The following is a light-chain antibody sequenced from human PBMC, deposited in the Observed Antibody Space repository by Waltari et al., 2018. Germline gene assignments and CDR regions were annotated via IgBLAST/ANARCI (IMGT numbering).Light chain of an antibody. V-gene: IGKV1-39*01. Sequence: DIQMTQSQSSLSASVGDRVPITCRASQSISDYFNWYQQTPRDAPQLLIYGESSLQSGVPSRFPVSGVWTDVTLTICSLQPEDLATYYCQQTYTTPPTFGGGTKVEVK. CDR3: QQTYTTPPT. J-gene: IGKJ4*01. CDR1: QSISDY. CDR2: GES.